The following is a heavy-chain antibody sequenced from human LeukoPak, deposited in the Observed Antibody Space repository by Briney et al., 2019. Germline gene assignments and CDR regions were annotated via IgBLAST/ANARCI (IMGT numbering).Heavy chain of an antibody. Sequence: PGGSLRLSCAASGFTFSSYGMHWVRQGPGKGLEWVAFIRYDGSNKYYADSVKGRFTISRDNSKNTLYLQMNSLRAEDTAVYYCAKDTTPPKAGFDPWGQGTLVTVSS. CDR1: GFTFSSYG. V-gene: IGHV3-30*02. CDR2: IRYDGSNK. J-gene: IGHJ5*02. CDR3: AKDTTPPKAGFDP. D-gene: IGHD1-14*01.